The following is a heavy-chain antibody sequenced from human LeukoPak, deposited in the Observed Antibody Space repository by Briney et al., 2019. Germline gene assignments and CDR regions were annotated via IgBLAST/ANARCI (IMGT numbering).Heavy chain of an antibody. D-gene: IGHD2-21*02. CDR1: GGSISSGGYY. J-gene: IGHJ6*02. CDR3: ARSLLCGGDCYFSYYYGMDV. CDR2: IYYSGST. V-gene: IGHV4-31*03. Sequence: SETLSLTCTVSGGSISSGGYYWGWIRQHPGKGLEWIGYIYYSGSTYYNLSLKSRVTISVDTSKNQFSLKLSSVTAADTAVYYCARSLLCGGDCYFSYYYGMDVWGQGTTVTVSS.